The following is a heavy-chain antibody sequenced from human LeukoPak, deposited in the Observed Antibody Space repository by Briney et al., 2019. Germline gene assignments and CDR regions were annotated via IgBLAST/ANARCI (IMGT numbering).Heavy chain of an antibody. CDR2: IKSKTDGGTT. CDR3: TTGISMVRGVIHLIDY. CDR1: GFTFSNAW. Sequence: PGGSLRLSCAASGFTFSNAWMSWVRQAPGKGLEWVGRIKSKTDGGTTDYAAPVKGRFTISRDDSKNTLYLQMNSLKTEDTAVYYCTTGISMVRGVIHLIDYWGQGTLVTVSS. V-gene: IGHV3-15*01. D-gene: IGHD3-10*01. J-gene: IGHJ4*02.